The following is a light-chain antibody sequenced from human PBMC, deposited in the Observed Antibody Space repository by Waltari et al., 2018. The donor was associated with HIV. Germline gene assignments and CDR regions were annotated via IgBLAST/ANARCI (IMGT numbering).Light chain of an antibody. CDR3: QQRSDWPT. CDR1: QSVRYY. Sequence: EIVLTQSPATLSLSPGERATLSCGASQSVRYYLNWYKQKPGQAPRLLIFDASERATGIPARFSGSGSGSDFTLTISSLEPEDFAVYYCQQRSDWPTFGQGTRLEIK. V-gene: IGKV3-11*01. CDR2: DAS. J-gene: IGKJ2*01.